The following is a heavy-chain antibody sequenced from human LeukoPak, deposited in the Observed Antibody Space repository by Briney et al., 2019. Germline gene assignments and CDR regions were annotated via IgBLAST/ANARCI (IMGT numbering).Heavy chain of an antibody. CDR1: RFTHSTYG. D-gene: IGHD6-19*01. V-gene: IGHV3-23*01. CDR3: AKAKWLENY. CDR2: ISGSGAT. Sequence: PGGSLRLSCTASRFTHSTYGTSWVRQVPGKGLEWVSAISGSGATDYADSVKGRFTISRDTSRNMLYLQMSSLRVEDTAVYYCAKAKWLENYWGQGTLVTVSS. J-gene: IGHJ4*02.